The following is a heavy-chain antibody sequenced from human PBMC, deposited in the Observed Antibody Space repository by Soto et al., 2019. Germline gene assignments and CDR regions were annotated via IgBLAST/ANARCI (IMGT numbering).Heavy chain of an antibody. CDR3: ARWYYYYGMDV. Sequence: ASVKVSCKASGYTFTGYYMHWVRQAPGQGLEWMGWINPNSGSTNYAQKFQGRVTMTRDTSISTAYMELSRLRSDDTAVYYCARWYYYYGMDVWGQGTTVTVSS. CDR2: INPNSGST. V-gene: IGHV1-2*02. CDR1: GYTFTGYY. J-gene: IGHJ6*02.